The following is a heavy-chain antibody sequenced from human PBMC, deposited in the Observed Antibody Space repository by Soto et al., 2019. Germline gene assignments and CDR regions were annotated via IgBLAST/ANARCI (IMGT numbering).Heavy chain of an antibody. CDR2: ISYDGSNK. Sequence: PGGSLRLSCAASGFTFSSYAMDWVRQAPGKGLEWVAVISYDGSNKYYADSVKGRFTISRDNSKNTLYLQMNSLRAEDTAVYYCARDRYGGHDYWGQGTLVTVSS. CDR3: ARDRYGGHDY. CDR1: GFTFSSYA. J-gene: IGHJ4*02. V-gene: IGHV3-30-3*01. D-gene: IGHD1-26*01.